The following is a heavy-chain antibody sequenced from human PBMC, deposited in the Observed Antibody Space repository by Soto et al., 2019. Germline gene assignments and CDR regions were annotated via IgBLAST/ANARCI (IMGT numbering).Heavy chain of an antibody. Sequence: ASVTVSCQASGYTFTGYYMHWVRQAPGQGLEWMGWINPNSGGTNYAQKFQGWVTMTRDTSISTAYMELSRLRSDDTAVYYCARASDIVVVVAAGIYGMDVWGQGTTVTVSS. D-gene: IGHD2-15*01. CDR1: GYTFTGYY. V-gene: IGHV1-2*04. CDR3: ARASDIVVVVAAGIYGMDV. J-gene: IGHJ6*02. CDR2: INPNSGGT.